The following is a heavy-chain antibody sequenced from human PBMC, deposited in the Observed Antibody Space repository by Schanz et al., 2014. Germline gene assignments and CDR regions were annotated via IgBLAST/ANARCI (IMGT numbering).Heavy chain of an antibody. CDR3: VKEGTVVSGYPRDH. Sequence: EVQLVESGGGLIQPGGSLRLSCVASGFTVSSNYMSWVRQAPGKGLEWVSSLSGRGSRTDYADSVKGRFTISRDNSKNSLYLQMSSLRAEDTAVYYCVKEGTVVSGYPRDHWGQGPLVTVSS. J-gene: IGHJ4*02. CDR1: GFTVSSNY. V-gene: IGHV3-53*01. CDR2: SGRGSRT. D-gene: IGHD2-2*01.